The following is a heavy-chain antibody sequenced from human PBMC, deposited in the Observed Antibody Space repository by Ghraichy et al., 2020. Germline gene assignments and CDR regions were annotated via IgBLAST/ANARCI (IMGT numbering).Heavy chain of an antibody. Sequence: GGSLRLSCAASGFTFSSYSMNWVRQAPGKGLEWVSYISSSSSTIYYADSVKGRFTISRDNAKNSLYLQMNSLRAEDTAVYYCATEPISIAVAGANADYFDYWGQGTLVTVSS. J-gene: IGHJ4*02. CDR1: GFTFSSYS. CDR2: ISSSSSTI. D-gene: IGHD6-19*01. V-gene: IGHV3-48*04. CDR3: ATEPISIAVAGANADYFDY.